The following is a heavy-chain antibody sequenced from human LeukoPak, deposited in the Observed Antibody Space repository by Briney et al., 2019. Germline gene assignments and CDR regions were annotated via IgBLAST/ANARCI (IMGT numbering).Heavy chain of an antibody. CDR3: ARDSIAAAGTNAFDI. CDR2: ISYDGSNK. CDR1: GFTFSSYA. V-gene: IGHV3-30*04. D-gene: IGHD6-13*01. J-gene: IGHJ3*02. Sequence: GGSLRLSCAASGFTFSSYAMHWVRQAPGKGLEWVAVISYDGSNKYYADSVKGRFTISRDNSKNTLYLQMNSLRAEDTAAYYCARDSIAAAGTNAFDIWGQGTMVTVSS.